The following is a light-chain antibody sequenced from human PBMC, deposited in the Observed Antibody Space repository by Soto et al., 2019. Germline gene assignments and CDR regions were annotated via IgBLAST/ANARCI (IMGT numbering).Light chain of an antibody. Sequence: QSALTQPASVSGSPGQSITISCTGTSSDVGGFNFVSWYQQHPGKAPKVVIYEVINRPSGISNRFSGSKSDNTASLTISGRQAEDEAEYYCSSYRSGSILYVFGTGTKVTVL. CDR2: EVI. CDR3: SSYRSGSILYV. V-gene: IGLV2-14*01. CDR1: SSDVGGFNF. J-gene: IGLJ1*01.